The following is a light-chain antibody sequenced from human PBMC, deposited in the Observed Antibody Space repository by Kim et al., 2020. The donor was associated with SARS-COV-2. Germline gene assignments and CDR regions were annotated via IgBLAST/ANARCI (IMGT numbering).Light chain of an antibody. J-gene: IGLJ3*02. CDR1: SSNIGKNA. V-gene: IGLV1-36*01. Sequence: QSVLTQPPSVSEAPRQRVTISCSGSSSNIGKNAVNWYQQLPGKAPKLLIYFDDLRPSGVSDRFSVSKSGTSASLAISGLQSEDEADYYCEAWDDRVNGRVFGGGTKLTVL. CDR2: FDD. CDR3: EAWDDRVNGRV.